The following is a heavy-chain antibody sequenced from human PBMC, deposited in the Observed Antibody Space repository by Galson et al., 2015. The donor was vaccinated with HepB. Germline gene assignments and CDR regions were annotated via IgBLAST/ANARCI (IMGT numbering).Heavy chain of an antibody. D-gene: IGHD1-26*01. CDR1: GYTFTTYG. CDR2: INTNTGSP. CDR3: ARDGSGSHRYGMDV. Sequence: SVKVSCKASGYTFTTYGVSWVRQAPGQGLECMGWINTNTGSPTYAQGFTGRFVFSLDTSVSTAYLQISSLKAEDTAVYYCARDGSGSHRYGMDVWGQGTTVTVSS. J-gene: IGHJ6*02. V-gene: IGHV7-4-1*02.